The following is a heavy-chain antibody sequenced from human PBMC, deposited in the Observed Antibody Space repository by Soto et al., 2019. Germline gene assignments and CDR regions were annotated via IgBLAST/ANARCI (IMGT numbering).Heavy chain of an antibody. Sequence: GGSLRLSCAASGFTFSSYWMHWVRQAPGKGLVWVSRIKRDGSSTSYADSVKGQFTISRDNAKNTLYLQMNSLRAEDTAVYYCARIDSSGWYEGDYWGQGTLVTVSS. CDR2: IKRDGSST. CDR1: GFTFSSYW. D-gene: IGHD6-19*01. V-gene: IGHV3-74*01. CDR3: ARIDSSGWYEGDY. J-gene: IGHJ4*02.